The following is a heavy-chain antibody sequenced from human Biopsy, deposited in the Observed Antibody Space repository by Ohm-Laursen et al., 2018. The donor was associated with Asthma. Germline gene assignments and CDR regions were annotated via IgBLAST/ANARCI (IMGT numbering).Heavy chain of an antibody. V-gene: IGHV3-53*01. CDR3: ARGDSSNWSHYYFDY. D-gene: IGHD3-22*01. Sequence: GSLRLSCAASGFSFSDYYMTWMRQAPGEGLEWVSVIYSGGTSHTADSVRGRFTISRDYSKNTLYLQMHSLRAEDTAVYYCARGDSSNWSHYYFDYWGQGTLVTVSS. CDR1: GFSFSDYY. J-gene: IGHJ4*02. CDR2: IYSGGTS.